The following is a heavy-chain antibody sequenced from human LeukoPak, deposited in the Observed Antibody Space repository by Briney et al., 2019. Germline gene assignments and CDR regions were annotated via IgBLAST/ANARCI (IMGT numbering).Heavy chain of an antibody. Sequence: SETLSLTCTVSGGSISSYYWSWIRQPPGKGLEWIGYIYYSGSTNYNPSLKSRVTISVDTSKNQFSLKLSSVTAADTAVYYCARSFLGDWYFDLWGRGTLVTVSS. D-gene: IGHD1-26*01. J-gene: IGHJ2*01. V-gene: IGHV4-59*08. CDR3: ARSFLGDWYFDL. CDR1: GGSISSYY. CDR2: IYYSGST.